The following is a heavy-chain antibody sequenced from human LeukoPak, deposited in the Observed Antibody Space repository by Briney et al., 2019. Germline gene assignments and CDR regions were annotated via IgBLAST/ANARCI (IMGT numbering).Heavy chain of an antibody. Sequence: GGSLRLSCAASGFTFRNYAMHWVRQAPGKGLEYVSGISKYGGTTSYGNSVKGRFTISRDTSKNTLYLQMGSLRAEDMAIYYCARDSTVFDAFDIWGQGTRVSVS. CDR1: GFTFRNYA. J-gene: IGHJ3*02. V-gene: IGHV3-64*01. D-gene: IGHD4-17*01. CDR3: ARDSTVFDAFDI. CDR2: ISKYGGTT.